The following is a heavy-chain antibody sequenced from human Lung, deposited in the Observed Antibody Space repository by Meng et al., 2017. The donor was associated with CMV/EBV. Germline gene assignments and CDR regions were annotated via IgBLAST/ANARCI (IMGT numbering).Heavy chain of an antibody. J-gene: IGHJ5*02. CDR1: GGSISSGGFY. D-gene: IGHD4-17*01. V-gene: IGHV4-31*03. Sequence: VHRRASAPRLVNPSQPLSLTCTVSGGSISSGGFYWSWIRQHPGKGLEWIGYIYYSGSTYYNPSLRSRVAISIDTSKNQFSLKLTSVTAADTAVYFCARTNYGDYNWFDPWGQGTLVTVSS. CDR2: IYYSGST. CDR3: ARTNYGDYNWFDP.